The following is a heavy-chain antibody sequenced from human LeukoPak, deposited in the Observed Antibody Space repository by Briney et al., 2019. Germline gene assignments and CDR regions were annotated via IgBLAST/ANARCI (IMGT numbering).Heavy chain of an antibody. V-gene: IGHV4-59*01. CDR1: GGSISGYY. CDR3: ARHYYHSSGYFYFDF. D-gene: IGHD3-22*01. CDR2: IYYSGST. J-gene: IGHJ4*02. Sequence: SETLSLTCTVSGGSISGYYWSWIRQPPGKGLEYIGHIYYSGSTNYNPSLKSRVTISVDTSKNQFSLKLSSVTAADTAVYYCARHYYHSSGYFYFDFWGQGTLVTVSS.